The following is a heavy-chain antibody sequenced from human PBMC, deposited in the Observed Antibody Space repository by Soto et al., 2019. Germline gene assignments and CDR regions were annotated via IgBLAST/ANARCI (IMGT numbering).Heavy chain of an antibody. V-gene: IGHV1-18*01. CDR3: ARGVGSGSYYNQYNWFDP. CDR1: GYTFTSYG. D-gene: IGHD3-10*01. Sequence: ASVKVSCKASGYTFTSYGISWVRQAPGQGLEWMGWISGYNGKTKYAQKVQDRVTMTTDTSTSTAYMELRSLRSDDTAVYYCARGVGSGSYYNQYNWFDPWGQGTLVTVSS. CDR2: ISGYNGKT. J-gene: IGHJ5*02.